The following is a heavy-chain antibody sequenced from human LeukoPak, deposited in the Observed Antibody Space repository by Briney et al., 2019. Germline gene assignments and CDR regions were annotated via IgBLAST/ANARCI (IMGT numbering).Heavy chain of an antibody. CDR3: ARRHYSSGLDY. Sequence: SETLSLTCTVFGGSISTYYWSWVRQPAGEGLEWIGHVYTSGSTYNPSLKSRVTMSVDTSKNQFSLKLNSVTAADTAVYYCARRHYSSGLDYWGQGILVTLSS. V-gene: IGHV4-4*07. CDR1: GGSISTYY. J-gene: IGHJ4*02. D-gene: IGHD6-19*01. CDR2: VYTSGST.